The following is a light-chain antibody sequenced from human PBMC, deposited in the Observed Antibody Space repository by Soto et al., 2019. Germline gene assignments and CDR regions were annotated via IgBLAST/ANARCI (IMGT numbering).Light chain of an antibody. V-gene: IGKV1-39*01. CDR2: TSS. CDR1: QTISIS. J-gene: IGKJ2*03. CDR3: LQTYSTPYS. Sequence: DIQMTQSPSSLSASVGDRVTITCRASQTISISLSWYQHKPGKAPKLLIYTSSSLQRGVPSRFSGSGSGTDFTLTISSLHPEDFATYYCLQTYSTPYSFGQGTMLEIK.